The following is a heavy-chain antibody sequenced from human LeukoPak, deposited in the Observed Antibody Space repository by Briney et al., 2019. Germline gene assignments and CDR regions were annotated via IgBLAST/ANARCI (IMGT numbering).Heavy chain of an antibody. CDR2: ISWNSGSI. CDR1: GFTFDDYA. J-gene: IGHJ4*02. Sequence: PGRSLRISCAASGFTFDDYAKPWVRQAPGKGLEWVSGISWNSGSIGYADSVKGRFTISRDNAKNSLYLQMNSLRAEDTALYYCAKDIGSSGYYYPDYWGQGTLVTVSS. CDR3: AKDIGSSGYYYPDY. D-gene: IGHD3-22*01. V-gene: IGHV3-9*01.